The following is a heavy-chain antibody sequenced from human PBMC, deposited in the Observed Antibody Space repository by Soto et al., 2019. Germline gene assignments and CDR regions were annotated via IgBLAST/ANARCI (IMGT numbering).Heavy chain of an antibody. Sequence: QVQLVQSGAEVKKPGASVKISCKASGYTFSNSAMYWVRQVPGQRLECVGWINAENGKTKYSQRFQGRVTAPRDTSASTSYMELSSLRSEDTAVYYCARADGGHDQSGMDVWGQGTTVIVSS. CDR2: INAENGKT. CDR3: ARADGGHDQSGMDV. V-gene: IGHV1-3*01. CDR1: GYTFSNSA. D-gene: IGHD5-12*01. J-gene: IGHJ6*02.